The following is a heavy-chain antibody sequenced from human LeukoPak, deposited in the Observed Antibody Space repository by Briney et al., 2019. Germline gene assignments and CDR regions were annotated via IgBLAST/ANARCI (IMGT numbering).Heavy chain of an antibody. CDR2: INHSGST. CDR3: ARVGAATGYTIEYFQH. J-gene: IGHJ1*01. D-gene: IGHD6-13*01. Sequence: SETLSLTCTVSGGSFSGYYWNWIRQPPGKGLEWIGEINHSGSTNYNPSLKSRVTISVDRSKNQFSLKLSSVTAADTAVYYCARVGAATGYTIEYFQHWSQGTLVTVSS. CDR1: GGSFSGYY. V-gene: IGHV4-34*01.